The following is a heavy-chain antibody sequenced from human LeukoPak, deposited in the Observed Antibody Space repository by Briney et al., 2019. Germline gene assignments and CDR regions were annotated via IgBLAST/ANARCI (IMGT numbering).Heavy chain of an antibody. J-gene: IGHJ3*02. D-gene: IGHD3-22*01. Sequence: PSETLSLTCTVSGGSISSYYWSWIRQPPGKGLEWIGYIYYSGSTNYNPSLKSRVTISVDTSKNQFSLKLSSVTAAEKAVYYCARDVFTYYDSTYAFDIWGQGTMFTVSS. V-gene: IGHV4-59*01. CDR1: GGSISSYY. CDR3: ARDVFTYYDSTYAFDI. CDR2: IYYSGST.